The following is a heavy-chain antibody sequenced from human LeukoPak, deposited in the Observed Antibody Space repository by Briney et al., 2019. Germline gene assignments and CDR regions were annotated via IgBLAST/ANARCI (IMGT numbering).Heavy chain of an antibody. CDR1: GGTFSSYA. CDR2: IIPIFGTA. V-gene: IGHV1-69*13. D-gene: IGHD6-19*01. CDR3: ASSSAVSRGREAVAGTCFDY. J-gene: IGHJ4*02. Sequence: GASVKVSCKASGGTFSSYAISWVRQAPGQGLEWMGGIIPIFGTANYAQKFQGRVTITADESTSTAYMELSSLRSEDTAVYYCASSSAVSRGREAVAGTCFDYWGQGTLVTVSS.